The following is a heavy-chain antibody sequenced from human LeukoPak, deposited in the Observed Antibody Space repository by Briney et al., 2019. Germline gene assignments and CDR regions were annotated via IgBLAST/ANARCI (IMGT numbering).Heavy chain of an antibody. CDR2: ISGSGGST. V-gene: IGHV3-23*01. CDR1: GFTFSSYA. Sequence: GGSLRLSCAASGFTFSSYAMSWVRQAPAKGLEWVAAISGSGGSTYYADSVKGRFTISRDNSKNTLYLQMNSLRAEDTAVYYCAKDISYGSGSYYLYGMDVWGQGTTVTVSS. D-gene: IGHD3-10*01. CDR3: AKDISYGSGSYYLYGMDV. J-gene: IGHJ6*02.